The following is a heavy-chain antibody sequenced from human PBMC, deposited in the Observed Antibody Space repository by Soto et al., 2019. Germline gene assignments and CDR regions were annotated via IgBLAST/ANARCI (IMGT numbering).Heavy chain of an antibody. J-gene: IGHJ6*02. V-gene: IGHV5-51*01. Sequence: GESLKISCKGSGYSFTSYGIGWVRQMPGKGLEWMGIIYPGDSDTRYSPSFQGQVTISADKAISTAYLQWSSLKASDTAMYYCARVAAAGIYYYYGMDVWGQGTTVTVSS. CDR2: IYPGDSDT. D-gene: IGHD6-13*01. CDR3: ARVAAAGIYYYYGMDV. CDR1: GYSFTSYG.